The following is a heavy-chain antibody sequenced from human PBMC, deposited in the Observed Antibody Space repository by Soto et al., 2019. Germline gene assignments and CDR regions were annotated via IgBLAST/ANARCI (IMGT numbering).Heavy chain of an antibody. CDR3: VRGSSNWLWYFDL. CDR2: INPSHSTT. V-gene: IGHV1-46*03. D-gene: IGHD6-13*01. CDR1: GCTFTSNY. J-gene: IGHJ2*01. Sequence: QVHLVQSGAEVKKPGASVKLSCKASGCTFTSNYLYWVRQAPGQGLAWMGMINPSHSTTTYARNFQGRVTMTRDTSTSTIYMEVTRLRSEDTAVYYCVRGSSNWLWYFDLWGRGTLVTVSS.